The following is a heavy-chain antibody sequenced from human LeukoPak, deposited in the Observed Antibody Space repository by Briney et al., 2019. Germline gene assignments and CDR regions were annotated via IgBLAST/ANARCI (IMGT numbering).Heavy chain of an antibody. Sequence: PSETLSLTCTVSGGSISSSSYYWGWIRQPPGKGLEWIGSIYYSGSTYYNPSLKSRVTISVDTSKNQFSLKLSSVTAADTAVYYCARLSLYFPWTIASARSGFDYWGQGTLVTVSS. CDR3: ARLSLYFPWTIASARSGFDY. CDR1: GGSISSSSYY. CDR2: IYYSGST. D-gene: IGHD6-13*01. J-gene: IGHJ4*02. V-gene: IGHV4-39*01.